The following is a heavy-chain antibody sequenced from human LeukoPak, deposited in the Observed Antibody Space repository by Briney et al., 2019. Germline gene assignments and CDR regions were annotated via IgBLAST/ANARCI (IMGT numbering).Heavy chain of an antibody. D-gene: IGHD5-18*01. J-gene: IGHJ4*02. V-gene: IGHV3-33*06. Sequence: PGGSLRLSCAASGFTFSSYGMHWVRQAPGKGLEWVAVIWYDGSNKYYADSVKGRFTISRDNSKNTLYLQMNSLRAEDTAVYYCAKAKETWIQLWLFDYWGQGTLVTVSS. CDR2: IWYDGSNK. CDR3: AKAKETWIQLWLFDY. CDR1: GFTFSSYG.